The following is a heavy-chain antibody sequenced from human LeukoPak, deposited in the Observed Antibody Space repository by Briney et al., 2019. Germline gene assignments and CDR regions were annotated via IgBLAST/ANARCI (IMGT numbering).Heavy chain of an antibody. J-gene: IGHJ5*02. CDR3: ATDGAGFDT. CDR2: INIGGSNT. Sequence: LEWLSYINIGGSNTHYAHSVKGRFTISSDNAKKSLYLEMNNLRAEDTAVYYCATDGAGFDTWGQGVLVTVSS. V-gene: IGHV3-11*01.